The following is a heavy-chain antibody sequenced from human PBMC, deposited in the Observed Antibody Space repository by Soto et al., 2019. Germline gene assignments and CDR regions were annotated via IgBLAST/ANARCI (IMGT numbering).Heavy chain of an antibody. D-gene: IGHD2-2*02. CDR1: GGTFRSYA. J-gene: IGHJ6*02. Sequence: SVKVSCKASGGTFRSYAISWVRQAPGQGLEWMGGIIPIFGTANYAQKFQGRVTITADESTSTAYMELSSLRSEDTAVYYCARGHCSSTSCYRYYYGMDVWGQGTTVTVSS. CDR2: IIPIFGTA. V-gene: IGHV1-69*13. CDR3: ARGHCSSTSCYRYYYGMDV.